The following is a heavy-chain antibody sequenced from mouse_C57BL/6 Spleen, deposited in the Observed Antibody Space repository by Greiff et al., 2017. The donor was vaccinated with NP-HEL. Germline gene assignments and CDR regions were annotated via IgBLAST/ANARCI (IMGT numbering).Heavy chain of an antibody. CDR1: GYTFTSYW. J-gene: IGHJ2*01. CDR2: IDPSDSYT. Sequence: QVQLQQPGAELVKPGASVKLSCKASGYTFTSYWMQWVKQRPGQGLEWIGEIDPSDSYTNYNQKFKGKATLTVDKSSSTAYMQLSSLTSEDSAVYYCASSGYDYFDYWGQGTTLTVSS. CDR3: ASSGYDYFDY. D-gene: IGHD3-2*02. V-gene: IGHV1-50*01.